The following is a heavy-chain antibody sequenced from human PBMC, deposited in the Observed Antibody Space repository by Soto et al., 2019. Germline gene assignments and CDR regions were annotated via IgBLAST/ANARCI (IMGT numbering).Heavy chain of an antibody. J-gene: IGHJ5*02. D-gene: IGHD6-19*01. CDR2: IYYSGST. CDR1: GGSISSNSYY. CDR3: ARQPRSAVSSGWYWDWFDP. V-gene: IGHV4-39*01. Sequence: QLQLQESGPGLVKPSETLSLTCTVSGGSISSNSYYWGWIRQPPGKGLDWIGSIYYSGSTYYNPSLKSPVTISVDTSQNQFSLKLSSVTAADTAVYYCARQPRSAVSSGWYWDWFDPWGQGTLVTVSS.